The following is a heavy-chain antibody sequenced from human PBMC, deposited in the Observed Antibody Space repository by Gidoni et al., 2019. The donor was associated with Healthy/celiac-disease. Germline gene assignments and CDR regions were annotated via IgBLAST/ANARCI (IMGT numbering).Heavy chain of an antibody. V-gene: IGHV4-31*03. J-gene: IGHJ2*01. Sequence: QVQLQESGPGRVKPSQTLSLTCTVAGGSISRGGSYWSGIRQHPGKGLEWIGDSYYSGSTYYNPSLKSRVTISVDTSKNQFSLKLSSVTAADTAVYYCARGRTLLWFGESGYFDLWGRGTLVTVSS. CDR1: GGSISRGGSY. CDR3: ARGRTLLWFGESGYFDL. D-gene: IGHD3-10*01. CDR2: SYYSGST.